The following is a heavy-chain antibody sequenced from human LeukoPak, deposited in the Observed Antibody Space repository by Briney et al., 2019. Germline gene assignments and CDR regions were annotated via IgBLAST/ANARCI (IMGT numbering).Heavy chain of an antibody. CDR3: ARHSSSSDVGVYFDY. D-gene: IGHD6-6*01. CDR2: IYYSGST. CDR1: GGSISSGGYY. Sequence: TLSLTCTVSGGSISSGGYYWSWIRQHPGKGLEWIGYIYYSGSTYYNPSLKSRVTISVDTSKNQFSLKLSSVTAADTAVYYCARHSSSSDVGVYFDYWGQGTLVTVSS. J-gene: IGHJ4*02. V-gene: IGHV4-31*03.